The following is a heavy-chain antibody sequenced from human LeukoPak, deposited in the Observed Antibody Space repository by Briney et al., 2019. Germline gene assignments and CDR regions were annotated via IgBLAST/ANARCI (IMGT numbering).Heavy chain of an antibody. CDR3: ARHSGSGSLSRPFDP. V-gene: IGHV4-39*02. D-gene: IGHD3-10*01. CDR1: GVSVTSGTFY. J-gene: IGHJ5*02. CDR2: VYYTGST. Sequence: SETLSLTCTVSGVSVTSGTFYWAWLRQPPGKGLKWIATVYYTGSTYYNPSLKSRVTISMDTSKNHFSLQLRSVVAPDTAVYYCARHSGSGSLSRPFDPWGQGTLVTVSS.